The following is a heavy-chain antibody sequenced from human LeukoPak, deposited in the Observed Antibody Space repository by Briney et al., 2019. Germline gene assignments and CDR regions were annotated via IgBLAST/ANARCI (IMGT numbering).Heavy chain of an antibody. CDR1: GFTFDDYA. V-gene: IGHV3-9*01. Sequence: GGSLRLSCAASGFTFDDYAMHWVRQAPGKGLEWVSGISWNSGSIGYADSVKGRFTISRDNAKNSLYLQMNSLRAEDTALYYCAKDNGLLTMIVGGDAFDIWGQGTMVTVSS. D-gene: IGHD3-22*01. CDR2: ISWNSGSI. J-gene: IGHJ3*02. CDR3: AKDNGLLTMIVGGDAFDI.